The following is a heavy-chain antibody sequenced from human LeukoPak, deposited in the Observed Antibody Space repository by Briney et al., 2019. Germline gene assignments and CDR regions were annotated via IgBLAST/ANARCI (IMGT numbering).Heavy chain of an antibody. CDR2: FDPEDGET. CDR1: GYTLTELS. CDR3: ATVSLTGTDAFDI. D-gene: IGHD3-9*01. J-gene: IGHJ3*02. Sequence: ASVKVSCKVSGYTLTELSMHWVRQAPGKGLDWMGGFDPEDGETIYAQKFQGRVTMTEDTSTDTAHMELSSLRSEDTAVYYCATVSLTGTDAFDIWGQGTMVTVSS. V-gene: IGHV1-24*01.